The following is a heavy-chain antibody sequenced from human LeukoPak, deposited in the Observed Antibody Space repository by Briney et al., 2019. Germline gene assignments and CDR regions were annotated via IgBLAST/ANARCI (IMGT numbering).Heavy chain of an antibody. J-gene: IGHJ4*02. Sequence: SETLSLTCTVSGYSMSSGYYWGWIRQPPGKGLQWIGSIFHSGNSYYNPSLKSRVTISVDTSKNQFSLKLSSVTAADTAVYYCASGDIVATINYWGQGTLVTVSS. CDR3: ASGDIVATINY. V-gene: IGHV4-38-2*02. CDR1: GYSMSSGYY. D-gene: IGHD5-12*01. CDR2: IFHSGNS.